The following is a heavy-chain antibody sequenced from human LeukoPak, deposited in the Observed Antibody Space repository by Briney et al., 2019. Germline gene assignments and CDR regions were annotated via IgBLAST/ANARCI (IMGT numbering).Heavy chain of an antibody. D-gene: IGHD3-10*01. Sequence: GGSLRLSCAASGFPFNTYGISWVRQAPGKGLEWVSSISGSGSSFQYADSVEGRFTISRDNSKKTLFLQMNSLRAEDTAIYYCARYIGDAFDIWGQGTMVTVSS. J-gene: IGHJ3*02. CDR3: ARYIGDAFDI. CDR2: ISGSGSSF. CDR1: GFPFNTYG. V-gene: IGHV3-23*01.